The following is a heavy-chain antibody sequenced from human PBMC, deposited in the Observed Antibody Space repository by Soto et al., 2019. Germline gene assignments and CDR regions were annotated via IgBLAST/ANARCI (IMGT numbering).Heavy chain of an antibody. J-gene: IGHJ5*02. CDR2: IWYDGSNK. Sequence: GGSLRLSCAASGFTFSSYGMHWVRQAPGKGLEWVAVIWYDGSNKYYGDSVKGRFTISRDNSKNTLYLQMNSLRAEDTAVYYCARDGIYYDILTGYSSNWFDPWGQGTLVTVSS. D-gene: IGHD3-9*01. V-gene: IGHV3-33*01. CDR1: GFTFSSYG. CDR3: ARDGIYYDILTGYSSNWFDP.